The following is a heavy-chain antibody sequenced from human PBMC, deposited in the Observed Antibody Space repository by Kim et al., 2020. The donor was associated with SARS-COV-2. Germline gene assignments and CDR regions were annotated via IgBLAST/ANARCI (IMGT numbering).Heavy chain of an antibody. CDR1: GGSVSSGSYY. CDR3: ARAYSSSGWAWFDP. Sequence: SETLSLTCTVSGGSVSSGSYYWNWIRQPPGKGLEWIGYIYYSGSTNYNPSLKSRVTISVDTSKNQFSLKLSSVTAADTAVYYCARAYSSSGWAWFDPWGQGTLVTVSS. CDR2: IYYSGST. D-gene: IGHD6-6*01. V-gene: IGHV4-61*01. J-gene: IGHJ5*02.